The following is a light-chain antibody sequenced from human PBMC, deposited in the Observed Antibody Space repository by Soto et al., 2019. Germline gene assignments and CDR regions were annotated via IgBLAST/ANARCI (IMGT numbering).Light chain of an antibody. V-gene: IGKV3-11*01. CDR1: QSVYSY. CDR2: DAS. Sequence: EIVLTQSPATLSLSPGERATLSCRASQSVYSYLAWYQQKPGQAPRLLIYDASKKATGIPARFSGSGSGTDFTLTISRLEPEDFAVYYCQQRSKWPPTWTFGQGTKVEIK. J-gene: IGKJ1*01. CDR3: QQRSKWPPTWT.